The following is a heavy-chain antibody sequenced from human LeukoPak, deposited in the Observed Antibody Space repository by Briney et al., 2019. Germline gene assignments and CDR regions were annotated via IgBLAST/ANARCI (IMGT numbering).Heavy chain of an antibody. CDR3: ARFATYGSGTYAFDY. Sequence: GGSLRLSCAASGFTFSSYSMNWVRQAPGKGLEWVSSISTSSSYIYYADSVKGRFTISRDNAKNSLYLQMNSLRAEDTAVYCCARFATYGSGTYAFDYWGQGTLVTVSS. V-gene: IGHV3-21*01. J-gene: IGHJ4*02. CDR2: ISTSSSYI. CDR1: GFTFSSYS. D-gene: IGHD3-10*01.